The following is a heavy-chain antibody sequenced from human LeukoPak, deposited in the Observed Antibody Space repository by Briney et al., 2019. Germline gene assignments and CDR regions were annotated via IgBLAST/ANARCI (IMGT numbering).Heavy chain of an antibody. CDR2: ISGSGGST. CDR1: GFTFSSYA. D-gene: IGHD3-10*01. J-gene: IGHJ4*02. Sequence: PGGSLRLSCAASGFTFSSYAMSWVRQAPGKGLEWVSAISGSGGSTYYADSVKGRFTISRDNFKNTLYLQMNSLRAEDTAVYYCAKFELLWFGELASPFDYWGQGTLVTVSS. CDR3: AKFELLWFGELASPFDY. V-gene: IGHV3-23*01.